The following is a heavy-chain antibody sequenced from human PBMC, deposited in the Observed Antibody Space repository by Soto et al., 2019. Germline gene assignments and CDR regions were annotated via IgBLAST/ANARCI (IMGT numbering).Heavy chain of an antibody. CDR2: IYYSGST. D-gene: IGHD1-7*01. CDR1: GGSISSGGYY. CDR3: ARSGPDWNYANFDY. J-gene: IGHJ4*02. Sequence: SETLSLTCTVSGGSISSGGYYWSWIRQHPGKGLEWIGYIYYSGSTYYNPSLKSRVTISVDTSKNQFSLKLSSVTAADTAVYYCARSGPDWNYANFDYWGQGTLVTVSS. V-gene: IGHV4-31*02.